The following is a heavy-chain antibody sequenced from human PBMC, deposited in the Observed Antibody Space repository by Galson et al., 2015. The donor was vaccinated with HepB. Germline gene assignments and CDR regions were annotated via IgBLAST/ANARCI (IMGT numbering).Heavy chain of an antibody. CDR1: GFTFSSYG. D-gene: IGHD6-13*01. CDR3: AKLPRGIAAAGTMGDY. Sequence: SLRLSCAASGFTFSSYGMHWVRQAPGKGLEWVAVISYDGSNKYYADSVKGRFTISRDNSKNTLYLQMNSLRAEDTAVYYCAKLPRGIAAAGTMGDYWGQGTLVTVSS. CDR2: ISYDGSNK. V-gene: IGHV3-30*18. J-gene: IGHJ4*02.